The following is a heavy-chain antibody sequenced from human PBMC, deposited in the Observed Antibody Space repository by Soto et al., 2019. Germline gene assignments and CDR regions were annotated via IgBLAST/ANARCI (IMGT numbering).Heavy chain of an antibody. Sequence: GGSLRLSCAASGFTFSSYSMNRVRQAPGKGLEWVSSISSSSSYIYNADSVKGLFTISRDNAKNSLYLQMNSLKAGDTAVDYCSREGLSIASRPGAFDIWGQGTMFTFSS. CDR2: ISSSSSYI. D-gene: IGHD6-6*01. J-gene: IGHJ3*02. CDR3: SREGLSIASRPGAFDI. V-gene: IGHV3-21*01. CDR1: GFTFSSYS.